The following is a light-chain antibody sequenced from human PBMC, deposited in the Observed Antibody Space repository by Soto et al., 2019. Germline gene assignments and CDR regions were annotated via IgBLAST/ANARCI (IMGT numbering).Light chain of an antibody. J-gene: IGKJ1*01. CDR2: DAS. CDR3: QQYDTSPT. CDR1: HSLSSKS. Sequence: DIVLTQSPGTLSLSPGERAPLSCTASHSLSSKSLVWYQQKSGQTPRVLIYDASSRATGIPDRFSGSGSGTDFTLTISRLDPEDSAVYFCQQYDTSPTFGQGTKVEIK. V-gene: IGKV3-20*01.